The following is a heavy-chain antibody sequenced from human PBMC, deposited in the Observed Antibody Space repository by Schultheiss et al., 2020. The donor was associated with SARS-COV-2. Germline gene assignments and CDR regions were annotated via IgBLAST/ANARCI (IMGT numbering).Heavy chain of an antibody. V-gene: IGHV3-21*01. D-gene: IGHD1-26*01. CDR2: ISSSSSYI. CDR1: GFTFSTYN. Sequence: GALRLSCAVSGFTFSTYNMNWVRQAPGKGLEWVSSISSSSSYIYYADSVKGRFTISRDNAKNSLYLQMNSLRAEDTAVYYCARDRSRGSYYTYGMDVWGQGTTVTVSS. J-gene: IGHJ6*02. CDR3: ARDRSRGSYYTYGMDV.